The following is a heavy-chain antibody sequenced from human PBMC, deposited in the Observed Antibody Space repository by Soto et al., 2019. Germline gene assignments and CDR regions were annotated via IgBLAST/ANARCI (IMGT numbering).Heavy chain of an antibody. D-gene: IGHD3-22*01. CDR2: IYPGDSDT. J-gene: IGHJ6*02. Sequence: GESLKISCKGSGYSFTSYWIGWVRQMPGKGLEWMGIIYPGDSDTRYSPSFQGQVTISADKSISTAYLQWSSLKASDTAMYYCAIHYYYDGSGYRGMDVWGQGTTVTVSS. CDR3: AIHYYYDGSGYRGMDV. V-gene: IGHV5-51*01. CDR1: GYSFTSYW.